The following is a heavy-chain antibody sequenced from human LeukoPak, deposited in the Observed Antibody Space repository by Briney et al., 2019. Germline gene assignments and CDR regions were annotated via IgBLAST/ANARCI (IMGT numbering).Heavy chain of an antibody. Sequence: ASVKVSCKASGYTFTGYYMHWVRQAPGQGLEWMGWINPNSGGTNYAQKFQGRVTMTRDTSISTAYMELSRLRSDDTAVYYCARAITIFGVVSRYYYYGMDVWGQGTTVTVSS. J-gene: IGHJ6*02. CDR2: INPNSGGT. D-gene: IGHD3-3*01. CDR3: ARAITIFGVVSRYYYYGMDV. CDR1: GYTFTGYY. V-gene: IGHV1-2*02.